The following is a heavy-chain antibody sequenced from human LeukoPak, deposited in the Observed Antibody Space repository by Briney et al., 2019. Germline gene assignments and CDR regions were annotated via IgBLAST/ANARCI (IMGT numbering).Heavy chain of an antibody. CDR2: IYYSGST. CDR3: ARVPTTVVTPLFDY. D-gene: IGHD4-23*01. CDR1: GGSISSYY. Sequence: SETLSLTCTVSGGSISSYYWSWIRQPAGKGLEWIGYIYYSGSTNYNPSLKSRVTISVDTSKNQFSLKLSSVTAADTAVYYCARVPTTVVTPLFDYWGQGTLVTVSS. V-gene: IGHV4-59*01. J-gene: IGHJ4*02.